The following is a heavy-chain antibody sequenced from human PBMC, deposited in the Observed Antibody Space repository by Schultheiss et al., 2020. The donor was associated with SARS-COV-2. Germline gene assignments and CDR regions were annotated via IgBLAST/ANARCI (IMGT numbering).Heavy chain of an antibody. CDR3: ARGGRFPIYYMDV. CDR2: IYYSGST. Sequence: SETLSLTCTVSGGSISSYYWSWIRQPPGKGLEWIGYIYYSGSTNYNPSLKSRVTISVDTSKNQFSLKLSSVTAADTAVYYCARGGRFPIYYMDVWGKGTTVTVSS. CDR1: GGSISSYY. D-gene: IGHD3-16*01. J-gene: IGHJ6*03. V-gene: IGHV4-59*12.